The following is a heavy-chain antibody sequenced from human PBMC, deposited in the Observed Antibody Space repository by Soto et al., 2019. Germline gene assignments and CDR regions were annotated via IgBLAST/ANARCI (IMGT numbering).Heavy chain of an antibody. J-gene: IGHJ6*03. V-gene: IGHV5-51*01. Sequence: PGESLKISCKVSGYSFTSYWIGWVRQMPGKGLEWMGIIYPGDSDTRYSPSFQGQVTISPVKSISTAYLQWSSLKASDTAMYYCARLAVVVVAATDYYYYYMDVWGKGTTVTV. D-gene: IGHD2-15*01. CDR2: IYPGDSDT. CDR1: GYSFTSYW. CDR3: ARLAVVVVAATDYYYYYMDV.